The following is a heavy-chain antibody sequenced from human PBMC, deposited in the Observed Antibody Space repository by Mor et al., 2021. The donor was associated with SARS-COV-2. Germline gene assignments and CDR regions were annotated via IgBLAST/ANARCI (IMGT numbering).Heavy chain of an antibody. Sequence: FIISRDNSKNTLYLQMNSLRAEDTAVYYCAREPYYYDSSGALDYWGQGTLVTVSS. V-gene: IGHV3-30*01. J-gene: IGHJ4*02. CDR3: AREPYYYDSSGALDY. D-gene: IGHD3-22*01.